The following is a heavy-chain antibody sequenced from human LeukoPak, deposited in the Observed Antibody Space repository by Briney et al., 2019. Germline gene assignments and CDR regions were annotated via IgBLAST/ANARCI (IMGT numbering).Heavy chain of an antibody. CDR2: IKSKSSSSST. J-gene: IGHJ3*01. CDR1: GFTVSSNY. D-gene: IGHD3-10*01. Sequence: GGSLRLSCAAPGFTVSSNYMSWVRQAPGKGLEWVGRIKSKSSSSSTDYAATVKGRFTISRDDSKNTLYLKMNSLKTEDTAVYYCTTDAPYYYGSGTKTDAFDLWGQGTMVTVSS. CDR3: TTDAPYYYGSGTKTDAFDL. V-gene: IGHV3-15*01.